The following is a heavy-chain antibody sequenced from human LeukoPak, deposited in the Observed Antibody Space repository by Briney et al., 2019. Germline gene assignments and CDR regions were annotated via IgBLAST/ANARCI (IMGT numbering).Heavy chain of an antibody. J-gene: IGHJ5*02. D-gene: IGHD2-8*01. Sequence: EASVKVSCKASGYTCTSYGISWVRQAPGQGLEWMGWISAYNGNTNYAQKFQGRVTMTRDTSISTAYMELSSLTSEDTAVYYCARNRNGLDPWGQGTLVTVSS. CDR3: ARNRNGLDP. CDR1: GYTCTSYG. CDR2: ISAYNGNT. V-gene: IGHV1-18*01.